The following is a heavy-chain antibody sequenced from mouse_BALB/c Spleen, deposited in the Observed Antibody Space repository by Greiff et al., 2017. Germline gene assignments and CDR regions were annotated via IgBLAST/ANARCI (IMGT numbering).Heavy chain of an antibody. J-gene: IGHJ1*01. CDR2: INSNGGST. Sequence: EVQLVESGGGLVKLGGSLKLSCAASGFTFSSYYMSWVRQTPEKRLELVAAINSNGGSTYYPDTVKGRFTISRDNAKNTLYLQMSSLKSEDTALYYCARKRGNHWYFDVWGAGTTVTVSS. V-gene: IGHV5-6-2*01. CDR3: ARKRGNHWYFDV. CDR1: GFTFSSYY. D-gene: IGHD2-1*01.